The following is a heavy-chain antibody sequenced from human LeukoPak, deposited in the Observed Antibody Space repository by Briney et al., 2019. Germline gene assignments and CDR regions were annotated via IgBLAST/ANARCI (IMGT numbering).Heavy chain of an antibody. D-gene: IGHD5-24*01. J-gene: IGHJ4*02. CDR2: INHSGST. CDR1: GGSFSGYY. Sequence: SETLSLTCAVYGGSFSGYYWSWIRQPPGKGLEWIGEINHSGSTNYNPSLKSRVTISVDTSKNQFSLKLSSVTAADTAVYYCARDQRDEMATISAFDYWGQGTLVTVSS. V-gene: IGHV4-34*01. CDR3: ARDQRDEMATISAFDY.